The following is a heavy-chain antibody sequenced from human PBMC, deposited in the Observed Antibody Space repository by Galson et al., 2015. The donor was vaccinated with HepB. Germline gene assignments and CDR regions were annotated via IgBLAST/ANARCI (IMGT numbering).Heavy chain of an antibody. J-gene: IGHJ6*02. V-gene: IGHV1-8*01. CDR3: ARVPWRAYYYGMDV. CDR2: MNPNSGNT. Sequence: SVKVSCKASGYTFTSYDINWVRQATGQGLEWMGWMNPNSGNTGYAQKFQGRVTMTRNTSISTTYMELSSLRSEDTAVYYCARVPWRAYYYGMDVWGQGTTVTVSS. D-gene: IGHD2-2*01. CDR1: GYTFTSYD.